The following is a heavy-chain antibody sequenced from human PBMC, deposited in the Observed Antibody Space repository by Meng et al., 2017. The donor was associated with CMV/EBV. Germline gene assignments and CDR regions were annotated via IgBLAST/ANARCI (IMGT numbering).Heavy chain of an antibody. J-gene: IGHJ6*02. Sequence: ASVKVSCKASGYTFTSYDINWVRQATGQGLEWMGWMNPNSGNTGYAQKFQGRVTMTRNTSISTAYMELSRLRSDDTAVYYCARRITMVRGVIKVGYYYGMDVWGQGTTVTVSS. CDR1: GYTFTSYD. CDR2: MNPNSGNT. D-gene: IGHD3-10*01. CDR3: ARRITMVRGVIKVGYYYGMDV. V-gene: IGHV1-8*01.